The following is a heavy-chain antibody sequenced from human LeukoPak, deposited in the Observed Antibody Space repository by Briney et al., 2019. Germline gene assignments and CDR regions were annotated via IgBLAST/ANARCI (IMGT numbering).Heavy chain of an antibody. Sequence: GGSLRLSCAASGFTFSSYWMSWVRQAPGKGLEWVANIKQDGSEKYYVDSVKGRFTISRDNAKNSLYLQMNSLRAEDTAVYYCARDPLGGYDSSGPVDYWGRGTLVTVSS. V-gene: IGHV3-7*03. CDR1: GFTFSSYW. CDR2: IKQDGSEK. J-gene: IGHJ4*02. D-gene: IGHD3-22*01. CDR3: ARDPLGGYDSSGPVDY.